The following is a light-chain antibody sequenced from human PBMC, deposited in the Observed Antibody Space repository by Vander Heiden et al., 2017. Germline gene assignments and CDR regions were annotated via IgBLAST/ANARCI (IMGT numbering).Light chain of an antibody. J-gene: IGLJ3*02. CDR3: QSYDTRVSGAKV. CDR1: SSNIGTNYD. V-gene: IGLV1-40*01. Sequence: QSVLTPPPPVSGAPGQRVTISSTGSSSNIGTNYDVDWYQQVAGKAPRLLIYGDRNRPSGVPDRFSGSRSGTSAALVITGLQADDEAYYYCQSYDTRVSGAKVFGGGTKLTVL. CDR2: GDR.